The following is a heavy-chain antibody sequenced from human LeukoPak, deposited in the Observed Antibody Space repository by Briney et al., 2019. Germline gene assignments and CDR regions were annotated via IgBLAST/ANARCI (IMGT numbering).Heavy chain of an antibody. Sequence: PSQTLSLTCTVSGDSISSGDYYWSWIRQPAGKGLEWIGRISSSGSTNYNPSLKSRVTISVDTSKNQFSLKLSSVTAADTAVYYCARDYLYDSSGYYYFDYWGQGTLVTVSS. D-gene: IGHD3-22*01. CDR1: GDSISSGDYY. CDR2: ISSSGST. J-gene: IGHJ4*02. CDR3: ARDYLYDSSGYYYFDY. V-gene: IGHV4-61*02.